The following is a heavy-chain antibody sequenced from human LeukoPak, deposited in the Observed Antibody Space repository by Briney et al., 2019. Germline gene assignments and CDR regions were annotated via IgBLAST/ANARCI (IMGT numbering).Heavy chain of an antibody. CDR1: GGSIRSTCYY. Sequence: PSDTLSLTGTVSGGSIRSTCYYWGWIRQPPGKGLEWIGSIYDSGSTYYSPSLKSRVTISVDTSKNQFSLKLNSVTAADTAVYYCARDRRQGTNWGRSTTQTPLDYWGQGTLVTVSS. CDR3: ARDRRQGTNWGRSTTQTPLDY. V-gene: IGHV4-39*02. CDR2: IYDSGST. J-gene: IGHJ4*02. D-gene: IGHD7-27*01.